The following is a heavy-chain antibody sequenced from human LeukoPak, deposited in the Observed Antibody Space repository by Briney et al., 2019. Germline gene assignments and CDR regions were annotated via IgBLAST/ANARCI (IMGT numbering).Heavy chain of an antibody. V-gene: IGHV3-30-3*01. J-gene: IGHJ4*02. CDR1: GFTFSSYS. CDR2: ISYDGSSK. Sequence: GGSLRLSCAASGFTFSSYSMHWVRQAPGKGLEWLSVISYDGSSKYFADSEKGRFTISRDNSENTLYLQLNSLRLEDTAVYSCARDRFWSRDYKSGGPLHYFDYWGLGTLVTVSS. CDR3: ARDRFWSRDYKSGGPLHYFDY. D-gene: IGHD3-10*01.